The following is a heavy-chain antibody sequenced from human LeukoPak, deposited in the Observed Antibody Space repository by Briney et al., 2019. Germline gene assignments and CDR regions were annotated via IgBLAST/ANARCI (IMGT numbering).Heavy chain of an antibody. Sequence: SGGSLRLSCAASGFTFSSYAMHWVRQAPGKGLEWVAVISYDGSNKYYADSVKGRFTISRDNSKNTLYLQMNSLRAEDTAVYYCARGNFGKTTVVTQLDYWGQGTLVTVSS. CDR1: GFTFSSYA. D-gene: IGHD4-23*01. V-gene: IGHV3-30-3*01. J-gene: IGHJ4*02. CDR2: ISYDGSNK. CDR3: ARGNFGKTTVVTQLDY.